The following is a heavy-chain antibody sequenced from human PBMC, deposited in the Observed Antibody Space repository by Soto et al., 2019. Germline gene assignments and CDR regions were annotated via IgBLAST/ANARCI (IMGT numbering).Heavy chain of an antibody. CDR1: GFTFSTYA. CDR3: AGRYCTNAVCYTNYYYYIDV. Sequence: EVQLLESGGGLVQPGGSLRLSCAASGFTFSTYAMSWVRQAPGKGLEWVSTITTSGGNTYYADSVQGRFTISRDNSKNTLYLQMNRLRAEDTAVYYCAGRYCTNAVCYTNYYYYIDVWGKGTTVTVSS. J-gene: IGHJ6*03. V-gene: IGHV3-23*01. CDR2: ITTSGGNT. D-gene: IGHD2-8*01.